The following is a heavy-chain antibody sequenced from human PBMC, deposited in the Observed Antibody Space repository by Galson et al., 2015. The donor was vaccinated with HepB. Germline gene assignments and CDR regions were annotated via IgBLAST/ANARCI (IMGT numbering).Heavy chain of an antibody. CDR3: ARTYYSYGMDV. Sequence: PALVKPTQTLTLTCTSSGFSLTSSGMCVSWIRQPPGKALEWLARIDWDDDEYYSTSLKTRLTISKDTSKNQVVLTMTNMDPVDTATYYCARTYYSYGMDVWGQGTTVTVSS. J-gene: IGHJ6*02. CDR2: IDWDDDE. V-gene: IGHV2-70*11. CDR1: GFSLTSSGMC.